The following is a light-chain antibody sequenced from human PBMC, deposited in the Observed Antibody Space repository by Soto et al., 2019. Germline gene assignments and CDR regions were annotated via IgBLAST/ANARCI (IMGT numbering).Light chain of an antibody. V-gene: IGKV1-39*01. Sequence: DIQMTQSPSSLSASVGDRVTITCRASQSITTYLNWYQQKPGKAPKLLISAASSLQSGVPSRFSGSGFGTDFTLAISSLQPEDFATYFCQQSYNTPLTVGGGTKVEIK. CDR1: QSITTY. CDR3: QQSYNTPLT. J-gene: IGKJ4*02. CDR2: AAS.